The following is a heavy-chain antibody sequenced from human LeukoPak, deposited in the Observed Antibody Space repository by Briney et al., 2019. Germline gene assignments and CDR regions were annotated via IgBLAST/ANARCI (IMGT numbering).Heavy chain of an antibody. CDR1: GGSISSGSYY. CDR3: ARQKSRQSDFDI. J-gene: IGHJ3*02. CDR2: IYTSGST. V-gene: IGHV4-61*02. Sequence: PSETLSLTCTVSGGSISSGSYYWSWIRQPAGKGLEWIGRIYTSGSTNYNPSLKSRVTISVDTSKNQFSLKLSSVTAADTAVYYCARQKSRQSDFDIWGQGTMVTVSS.